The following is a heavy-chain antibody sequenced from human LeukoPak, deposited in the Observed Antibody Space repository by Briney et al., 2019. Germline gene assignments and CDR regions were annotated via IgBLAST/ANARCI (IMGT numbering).Heavy chain of an antibody. CDR3: AKVPGEDPITIFGVVIDHAFDI. Sequence: GGSLRLSCAASGFTFSSYGMHWVRQAPGKGLEWVAFIRYDGSNKYYADSVKGRFTISRDNSKNTLYLQMNSLRAEDTAVYYCAKVPGEDPITIFGVVIDHAFDIWGQGTMVTVSS. V-gene: IGHV3-30*02. CDR2: IRYDGSNK. D-gene: IGHD3-3*01. CDR1: GFTFSSYG. J-gene: IGHJ3*02.